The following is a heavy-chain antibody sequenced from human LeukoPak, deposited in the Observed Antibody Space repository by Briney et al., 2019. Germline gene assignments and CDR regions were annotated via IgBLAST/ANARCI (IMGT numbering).Heavy chain of an antibody. V-gene: IGHV4-59*01. CDR3: ARPRGSHPLYFDY. CDR1: GGSISSYY. Sequence: PSETLSLTCPVSGGSISSYYWSWIRQPPGKGLEWIGYIYYSGSTNYNPSLKSRVTISVDTSKNQFSLKLSSVTAADTAVYYCARPRGSHPLYFDYWGQGTLVTVSS. J-gene: IGHJ4*02. D-gene: IGHD3-16*01. CDR2: IYYSGST.